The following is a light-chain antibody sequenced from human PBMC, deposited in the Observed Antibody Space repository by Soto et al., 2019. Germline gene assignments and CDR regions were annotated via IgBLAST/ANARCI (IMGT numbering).Light chain of an antibody. V-gene: IGKV3-20*01. CDR2: GAS. J-gene: IGKJ5*01. CDR1: QSVSSY. CDR3: QHYVTSSIT. Sequence: EIVLTQSPATLSLSPGERATLSCRASQSVSSYLAWYQQKPGQTPRLLIYGASSRETGTPDRISGGGAGTQFTLTISRLEPEDFAVYYCQHYVTSSITFGQGTRLEIK.